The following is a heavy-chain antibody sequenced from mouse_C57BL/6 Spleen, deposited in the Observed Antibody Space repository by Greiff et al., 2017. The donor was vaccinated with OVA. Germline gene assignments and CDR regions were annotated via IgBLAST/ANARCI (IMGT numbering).Heavy chain of an antibody. V-gene: IGHV5-17*01. D-gene: IGHD1-1*01. J-gene: IGHJ4*01. CDR3: ARNLLLRYAMDY. CDR2: ISSGSSTI. CDR1: GFTFSDYG. Sequence: DVKLVESGGGLVKPGGSLKLSCAASGFTFSDYGMHWVRQAPEKGLEWVAYISSGSSTIYYADTVKGRFTISRDNAKNTLFLQMTSLRSEDTAMYYCARNLLLRYAMDYWGQGTSVTVSS.